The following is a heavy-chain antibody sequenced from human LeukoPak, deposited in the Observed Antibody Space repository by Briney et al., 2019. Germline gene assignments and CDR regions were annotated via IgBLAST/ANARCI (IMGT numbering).Heavy chain of an antibody. V-gene: IGHV3-23*01. J-gene: IGHJ4*02. CDR3: AKDGHIVVVPAAPRLTFDY. Sequence: GGSLRLSCAASGFTFSSYGMSWVRQAPGKGLEWVSAISGSGGSTYYADSVKGRFTISRDNSKNTLYLQMNSLRAEDTAVYYCAKDGHIVVVPAAPRLTFDYWGQGTLVTVSS. CDR2: ISGSGGST. D-gene: IGHD2-2*01. CDR1: GFTFSSYG.